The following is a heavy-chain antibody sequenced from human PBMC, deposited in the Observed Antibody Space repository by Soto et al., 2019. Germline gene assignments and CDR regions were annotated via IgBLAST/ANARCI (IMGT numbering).Heavy chain of an antibody. Sequence: PSETLSLTCAVSGGSISRGGYSWSWIRQPPGKGLEWIGYIYYSGDIYYSPSLKSRVTISLDTSKNQFSLKLNSVTAADTAVYYCARQWGTDAFDIWGQGTMVTVSS. D-gene: IGHD2-8*01. V-gene: IGHV4-31*11. J-gene: IGHJ3*02. CDR2: IYYSGDI. CDR1: GGSISRGGYS. CDR3: ARQWGTDAFDI.